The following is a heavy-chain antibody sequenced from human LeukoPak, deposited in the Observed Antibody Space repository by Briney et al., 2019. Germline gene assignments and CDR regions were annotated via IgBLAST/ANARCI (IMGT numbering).Heavy chain of an antibody. Sequence: TSETLSLTCTVSGGSISSYYWSWIRQPPGKGLEWIGYIYYSGSTSYNPSLKSRVTISVDTSKNQFSLKLSSVTAADTAVYYCARGEDIVVVPAAKKYYYYGMDVWGKGTTVTVSS. CDR2: IYYSGST. CDR1: GGSISSYY. V-gene: IGHV4-59*01. D-gene: IGHD2-2*01. CDR3: ARGEDIVVVPAAKKYYYYGMDV. J-gene: IGHJ6*04.